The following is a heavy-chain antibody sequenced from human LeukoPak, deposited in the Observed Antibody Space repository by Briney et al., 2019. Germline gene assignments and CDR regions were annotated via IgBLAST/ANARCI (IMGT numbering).Heavy chain of an antibody. CDR2: ISAYNGNT. CDR3: ARCGAGTGPMRAWFDP. D-gene: IGHD3-10*01. J-gene: IGHJ5*02. Sequence: ASVKVSCKASGYTFTSYDINWVRQAPGQGLEWMGWISAYNGNTNYAQKLQGRVTMTTDTSTSTAYMELRSLRSDDTAVYYCARCGAGTGPMRAWFDPWGQGTLVTVSS. CDR1: GYTFTSYD. V-gene: IGHV1-18*01.